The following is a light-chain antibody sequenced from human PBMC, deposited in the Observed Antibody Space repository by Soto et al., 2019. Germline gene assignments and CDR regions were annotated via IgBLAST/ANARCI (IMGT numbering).Light chain of an antibody. CDR3: HQYDSSPLT. J-gene: IGKJ4*01. Sequence: EIVLTQSPGTLSLSPGARATISCRASQRVGRYVAWYQQTPGQAPRLLISGASSRATGIPDRFSGTGSGTEFTLTIGRLDPDDFAVYYCHQYDSSPLTVGGGTNVEIK. V-gene: IGKV3-20*01. CDR2: GAS. CDR1: QRVGRY.